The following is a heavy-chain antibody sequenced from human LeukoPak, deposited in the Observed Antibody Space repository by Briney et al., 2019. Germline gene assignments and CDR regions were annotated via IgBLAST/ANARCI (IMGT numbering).Heavy chain of an antibody. CDR2: ITNDGSST. V-gene: IGHV3-74*01. J-gene: IGHJ3*01. CDR1: GLTFSSHW. CDR3: AAAHTFYYDSSGPEDAFDV. D-gene: IGHD3-22*01. Sequence: GGSLRLSCAASGLTFSSHWMHWVRQAPGKGLVWVSRITNDGSSTTYADSVKGRFTISRDNAKNMLYLQVNSLRAEDTAVYYCAAAHTFYYDSSGPEDAFDVWGQGTMVTVSS.